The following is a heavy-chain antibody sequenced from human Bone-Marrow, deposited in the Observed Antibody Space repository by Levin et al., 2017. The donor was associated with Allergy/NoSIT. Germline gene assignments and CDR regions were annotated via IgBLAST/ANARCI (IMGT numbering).Heavy chain of an antibody. CDR3: ARDVGGWYFDL. V-gene: IGHV3-11*01. J-gene: IGHJ2*01. D-gene: IGHD4-23*01. Sequence: GESLKISCAASGFTFSDYFMTWIRQAPGKGLEWVSYISYSGTNTYYADSVKGRFTISRDNGEKSLYLQMNSLRAEDTAVYYCARDVGGWYFDLWGRGTLVSVSS. CDR1: GFTFSDYF. CDR2: ISYSGTNT.